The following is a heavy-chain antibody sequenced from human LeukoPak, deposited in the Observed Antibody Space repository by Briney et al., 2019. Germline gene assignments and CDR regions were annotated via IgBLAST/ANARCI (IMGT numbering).Heavy chain of an antibody. V-gene: IGHV4-28*01. D-gene: IGHD3-22*01. CDR3: AGLVGRYSSGLYYYFDY. Sequence: NPSDTLSLTCAVSGYSISSSSWWGWIRQPPGKGLEWIAYIYHSGTTYYNPSLQSRVAMSVDTSKNQFSLKLSSVTAVDTAVYYCAGLVGRYSSGLYYYFDYWGQGTLVTVSS. J-gene: IGHJ4*02. CDR2: IYHSGTT. CDR1: GYSISSSSW.